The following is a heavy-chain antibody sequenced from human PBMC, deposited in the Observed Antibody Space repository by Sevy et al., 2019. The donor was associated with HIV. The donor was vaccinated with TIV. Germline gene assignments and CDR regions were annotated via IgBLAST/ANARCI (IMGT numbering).Heavy chain of an antibody. CDR3: AKDVVAVVGDAFDV. Sequence: GGSLRLSCAASGFPFSSYAMNWVRQGPGKGLEWVSATGGRGGATYYADSVKGRFTISRDNSKNTLYLQMDSLRAEVTAVYYCAKDVVAVVGDAFDVWGQGTMVTVS. CDR1: GFPFSSYA. J-gene: IGHJ3*01. D-gene: IGHD2-15*01. V-gene: IGHV3-23*01. CDR2: TGGRGGAT.